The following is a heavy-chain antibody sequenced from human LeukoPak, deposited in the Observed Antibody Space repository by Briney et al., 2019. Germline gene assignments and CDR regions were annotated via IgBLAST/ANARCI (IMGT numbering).Heavy chain of an antibody. J-gene: IGHJ3*02. CDR2: FDPEDGET. CDR3: ATVTLVGATIDAFDI. D-gene: IGHD1-26*01. V-gene: IGHV1-24*01. Sequence: GASVKVSCKVSGYTLTELSMHWVRQAPGKGLEWMGGFDPEDGETIYAQEFQGRVTMTEDTSTDTAYMELSSLRSEDTAVYYCATVTLVGATIDAFDIWGQGTMVTVSS. CDR1: GYTLTELS.